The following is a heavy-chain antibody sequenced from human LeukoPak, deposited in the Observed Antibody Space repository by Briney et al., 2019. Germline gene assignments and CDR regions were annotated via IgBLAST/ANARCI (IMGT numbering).Heavy chain of an antibody. V-gene: IGHV3-11*04. CDR3: ARSEGPLDY. CDR2: ISSRGGTI. Sequence: GGSLRLSCAASGFTFSEHYMSWIRQAPGKGLEWVSYISSRGGTIYYADSVKGRFTISRDNAKNSLYLQMDSLREDDTAVYYCARSEGPLDYWGQGTLVTVSS. J-gene: IGHJ4*02. CDR1: GFTFSEHY.